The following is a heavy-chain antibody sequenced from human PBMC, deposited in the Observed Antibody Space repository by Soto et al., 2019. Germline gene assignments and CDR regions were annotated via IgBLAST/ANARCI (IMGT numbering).Heavy chain of an antibody. V-gene: IGHV3-9*01. Sequence: RILSCAASVFTFDDYAMHWVRQAPGKGLEWVSGISWNSGIIGYADSVKGRFTISRDNAKNSLYLQMNSLRAEDTALYYCAKDMSWNESSFDYWGQGTLVTVSS. CDR2: ISWNSGII. D-gene: IGHD1-1*01. CDR1: VFTFDDYA. CDR3: AKDMSWNESSFDY. J-gene: IGHJ4*02.